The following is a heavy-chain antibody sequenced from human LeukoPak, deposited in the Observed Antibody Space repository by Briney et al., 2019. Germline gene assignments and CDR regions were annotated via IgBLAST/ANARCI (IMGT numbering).Heavy chain of an antibody. J-gene: IGHJ4*02. V-gene: IGHV1-69*05. CDR3: ARDMGGSGSYYV. D-gene: IGHD3-10*01. CDR2: IIPIFGTA. Sequence: ASVKVSCKASGGTSSSYAISWVRQAPGQGLEWMGGIIPIFGTANYAQKFQGRVTITTDESTSTAYMELSSLRSEDTAVYYCARDMGGSGSYYVWGQGTLVTVSS. CDR1: GGTSSSYA.